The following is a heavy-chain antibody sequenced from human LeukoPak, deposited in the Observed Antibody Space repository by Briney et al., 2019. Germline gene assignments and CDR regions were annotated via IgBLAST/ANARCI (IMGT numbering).Heavy chain of an antibody. Sequence: ASVKVSCKAPGYTFTSYDINWVRQATGQGLEWMGWMNPNSGNTGYAQKFQGRVTMTRNTSISTAYMELSSLRSEDTAVYYCARGLYSSGWYSVMKKTRGYYFDYWGQGTLVTVSS. V-gene: IGHV1-8*01. J-gene: IGHJ4*02. D-gene: IGHD6-19*01. CDR1: GYTFTSYD. CDR3: ARGLYSSGWYSVMKKTRGYYFDY. CDR2: MNPNSGNT.